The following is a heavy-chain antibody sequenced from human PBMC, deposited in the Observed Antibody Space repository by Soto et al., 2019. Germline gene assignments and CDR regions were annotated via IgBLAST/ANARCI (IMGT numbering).Heavy chain of an antibody. V-gene: IGHV3-53*01. CDR3: ARELPPDL. Sequence: GGSLRLSCAASGFTVRSKYMNWVRQAPGKGLEWVSIIWSAGLTYYADSVRGRFTISRDISKNILFLQMNNLRAEDSAIYYCARELPPDLWGQGTLVTVSS. D-gene: IGHD2-15*01. J-gene: IGHJ5*02. CDR2: IWSAGLT. CDR1: GFTVRSKY.